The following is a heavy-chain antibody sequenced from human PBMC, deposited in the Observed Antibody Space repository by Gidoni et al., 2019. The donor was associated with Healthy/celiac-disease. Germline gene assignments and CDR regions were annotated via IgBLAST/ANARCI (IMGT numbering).Heavy chain of an antibody. CDR3: ASATAHSTTGQRPAFDI. V-gene: IGHV1-69*02. J-gene: IGHJ3*02. Sequence: QVQLAQSGAEVKTPGSSVKVSCKASGGTFSSYTITWVGQAPGQGLEWSGRIIPIRSKANYDKKLQGRVNNPADKSTSTAYMELRSLRSEDTAVYYCASATAHSTTGQRPAFDIWGQGTMVTVSS. CDR1: GGTFSSYT. D-gene: IGHD1-1*01. CDR2: IIPIRSKA.